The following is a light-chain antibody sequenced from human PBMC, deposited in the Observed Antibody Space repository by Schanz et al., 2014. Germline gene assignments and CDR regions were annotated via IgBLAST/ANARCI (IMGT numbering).Light chain of an antibody. V-gene: IGLV2-14*02. CDR2: DVS. CDR3: SSYTGSSTQV. Sequence: QSALTQPASVSGSPGQSITISCTGTSSDVGSYNLVSWYQQHPGKAPKLMIYDVSNRPSGVSNRFSGSKSGNTASLTISGLQAEDEADYYCSSYTGSSTQVFGGGTKLTVL. J-gene: IGLJ3*02. CDR1: SSDVGSYNL.